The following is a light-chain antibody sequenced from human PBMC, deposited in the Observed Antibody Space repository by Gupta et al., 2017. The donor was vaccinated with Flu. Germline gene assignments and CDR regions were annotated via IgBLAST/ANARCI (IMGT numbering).Light chain of an antibody. CDR3: QQEDSYPKV. Sequence: PSSFSASTGDRVTITCRASQGISSYLAWYQQKPVKAPKLLIYAASTLQSGVPSTFSGSGSGTDFTLTISCLQSEDFATYYCQQEDSYPKVFGHGTKVDIK. V-gene: IGKV1-8*01. CDR2: AAS. CDR1: QGISSY. J-gene: IGKJ3*01.